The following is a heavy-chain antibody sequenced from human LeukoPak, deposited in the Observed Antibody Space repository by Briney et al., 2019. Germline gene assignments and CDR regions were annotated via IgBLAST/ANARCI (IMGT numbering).Heavy chain of an antibody. Sequence: EASVKVSCKASGYTFTGYYMHWVRQAPGQGLEWMGWINPNSGGTNYAQKLQGRVTMTTDTSTSTAYMELRSLRSDDTAVYYCARGRTHRYYYDSSGYYGGAFDIWGQGTMVTVSS. CDR3: ARGRTHRYYYDSSGYYGGAFDI. V-gene: IGHV1-2*02. J-gene: IGHJ3*02. D-gene: IGHD3-22*01. CDR2: INPNSGGT. CDR1: GYTFTGYY.